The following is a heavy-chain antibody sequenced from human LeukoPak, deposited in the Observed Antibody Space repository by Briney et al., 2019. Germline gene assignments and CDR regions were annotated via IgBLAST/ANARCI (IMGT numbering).Heavy chain of an antibody. J-gene: IGHJ6*03. D-gene: IGHD1-20*01. V-gene: IGHV4-38-2*01. CDR3: ARVGKGITGTPRSGDYYYMDV. CDR1: GYSINSGYF. Sequence: PSETLSLTCVVSGYSINSGYFWGWIRQPPGKGLEWIGSIYYSGSTYYNPSLQSRVTISVDTSKNQFSLKLSSVTAADTAVYYCARVGKGITGTPRSGDYYYMDVWGKGTTVTVSS. CDR2: IYYSGST.